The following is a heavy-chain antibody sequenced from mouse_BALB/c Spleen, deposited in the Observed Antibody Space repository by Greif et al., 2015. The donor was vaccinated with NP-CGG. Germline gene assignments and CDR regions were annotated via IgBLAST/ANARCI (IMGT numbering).Heavy chain of an antibody. CDR3: ASSRSSYWYFDV. Sequence: EVKLVESGGGLVKPGGSLKLSCAASGFTFSSYAMSWVRQTPEKRLEWVASISSGGSTYYPDSVKGRFTISRDNARNILYLQMSSLRSEDTAMYYCASSRSSYWYFDVWGAGTTVTVSS. CDR1: GFTFSSYA. D-gene: IGHD1-1*01. J-gene: IGHJ1*01. CDR2: ISSGGST. V-gene: IGHV5-6-5*01.